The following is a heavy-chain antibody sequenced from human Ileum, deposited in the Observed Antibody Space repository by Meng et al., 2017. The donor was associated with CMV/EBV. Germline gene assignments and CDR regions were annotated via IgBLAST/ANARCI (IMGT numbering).Heavy chain of an antibody. V-gene: IGHV3-21*01. CDR3: ARDKWTTRQEAFDV. D-gene: IGHD1-14*01. CDR1: GFTFNFYN. J-gene: IGHJ3*01. Sequence: GGSLRLSCEASGFTFNFYNIHWIRQTPGKGLEWVSSISIGANSIHYADSVRDRFSISRDNANNSVYLQMNSLRVEDTAIYYCARDKWTTRQEAFDVWGQGTMVTVSS. CDR2: ISIGANSI.